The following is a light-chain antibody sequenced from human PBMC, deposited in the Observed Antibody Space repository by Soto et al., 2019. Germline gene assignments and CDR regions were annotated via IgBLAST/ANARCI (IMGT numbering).Light chain of an antibody. V-gene: IGKV3D-15*01. J-gene: IGKJ5*01. CDR1: QSAGNF. CDR2: YIS. CDR3: KEHTQRPST. Sequence: VMKLSPATLPLSAEETTSLSCRASQSAGNFLAWYQQKPGQAPRLLIYYISTRATGIPARFCVSGSGRETTHICSILLPAESPFYYSKEHTQRPSTSREGTRLEIK.